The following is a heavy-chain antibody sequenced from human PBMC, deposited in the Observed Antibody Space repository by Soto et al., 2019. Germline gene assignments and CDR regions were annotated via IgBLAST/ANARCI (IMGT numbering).Heavy chain of an antibody. CDR3: ARERGKAAAVHFEY. V-gene: IGHV3-74*01. J-gene: IGHJ4*02. Sequence: EVQLVESGGGLVQPGGSLRLSCAASGFTFSSYWMHWVRQAPGKGLVWVSRINSDGSSTSYADSVKGRFTISRDNAKNTLYLQMNSLGAEDTAVYYCARERGKAAAVHFEYWGQGTLVTVSS. CDR2: INSDGSST. D-gene: IGHD6-13*01. CDR1: GFTFSSYW.